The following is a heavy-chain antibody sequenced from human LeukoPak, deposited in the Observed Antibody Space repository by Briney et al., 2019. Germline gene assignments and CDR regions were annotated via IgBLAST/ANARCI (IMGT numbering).Heavy chain of an antibody. CDR1: GFTFDDYG. Sequence: PGGSLRLSCAASGFTFDDYGMSWVRQAPGKGLEWVSGINWNGGSTGYADSVKGRFTISRDTSKNTLYLQMNSLRAEDTALYYCARYCSGTCYSGFQYWGQGTLVTVSS. CDR3: ARYCSGTCYSGFQY. J-gene: IGHJ4*02. D-gene: IGHD2-2*01. V-gene: IGHV3-20*04. CDR2: INWNGGST.